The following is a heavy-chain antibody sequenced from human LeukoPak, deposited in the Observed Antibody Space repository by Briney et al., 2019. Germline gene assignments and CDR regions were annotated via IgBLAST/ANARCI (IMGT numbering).Heavy chain of an antibody. CDR1: GFTFSSYS. J-gene: IGHJ6*04. V-gene: IGHV3-21*01. Sequence: NPGGSLRLSCAASGFTFSSYSMNWVRQAPGKGLEWVSSISSSSSYIYYADSVKGRFTISRDNAKNSLYLQMNSLRAEDTAVYYCARERGGQWLARGGYYYYGMDVWGKGTTVTVSS. CDR3: ARERGGQWLARGGYYYYGMDV. CDR2: ISSSSSYI. D-gene: IGHD6-19*01.